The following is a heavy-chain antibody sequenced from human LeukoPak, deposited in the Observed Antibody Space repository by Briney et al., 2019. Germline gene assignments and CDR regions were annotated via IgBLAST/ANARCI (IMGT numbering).Heavy chain of an antibody. D-gene: IGHD5-12*01. V-gene: IGHV4-34*01. J-gene: IGHJ4*02. CDR3: AREKSRGYSGYGY. CDR1: GGSFSGYY. CDR2: INHSGST. Sequence: MSSETLSLTCAAYGGSFSGYYWSWIRQPPGKGLEWIGEINHSGSTNYNPSIKSRVTISVDTSKNQFSLKLSSVTAADTAVYYCAREKSRGYSGYGYWGQGTLVTVSS.